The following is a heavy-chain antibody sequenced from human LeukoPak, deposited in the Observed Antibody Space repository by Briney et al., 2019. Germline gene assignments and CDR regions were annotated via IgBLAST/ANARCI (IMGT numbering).Heavy chain of an antibody. V-gene: IGHV4-39*01. J-gene: IGHJ1*01. CDR3: ARNHYDSSGYHTRAEYFQH. CDR1: GGSISSSSYY. Sequence: SETLSLTCSVSGGSISSSSYYWGWIRQPPGKGLEWIGTIYYSGSTHYNPSLKSRVTISVDTSKNQFSLKLSSVTAADTAVYYCARNHYDSSGYHTRAEYFQHWGQGTLVTVSS. D-gene: IGHD3-22*01. CDR2: IYYSGST.